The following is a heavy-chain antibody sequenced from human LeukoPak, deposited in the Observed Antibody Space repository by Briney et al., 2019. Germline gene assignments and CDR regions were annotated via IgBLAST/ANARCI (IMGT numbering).Heavy chain of an antibody. CDR3: ASLYSSSWYVHDY. V-gene: IGHV4-59*01. CDR2: IYYSGST. D-gene: IGHD6-13*01. J-gene: IGHJ4*02. Sequence: KPSETLSLTCTVSGGSISSYYWSWIRQPPGKGLEWIGYIYYSGSTNYNPSLKSRVTISVDTSKNQFSLKLSSVTAADTAVYYCASLYSSSWYVHDYWGQGTLVTASS. CDR1: GGSISSYY.